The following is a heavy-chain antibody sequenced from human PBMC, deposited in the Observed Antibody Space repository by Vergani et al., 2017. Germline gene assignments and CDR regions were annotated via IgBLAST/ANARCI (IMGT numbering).Heavy chain of an antibody. Sequence: QLQLQESGPGLVKPSETLSLTCTVSGGSISSSSYYWGWIRQPPGKGLEWIGSIYYSGSTYYNPSLKSRVTISVDTSKTQFSLKLSSVTAADTAVYYCARPRYSSSWYPPGESYFDYWGQGTLVTVSS. CDR2: IYYSGST. D-gene: IGHD6-13*01. CDR1: GGSISSSSYY. V-gene: IGHV4-39*01. J-gene: IGHJ4*02. CDR3: ARPRYSSSWYPPGESYFDY.